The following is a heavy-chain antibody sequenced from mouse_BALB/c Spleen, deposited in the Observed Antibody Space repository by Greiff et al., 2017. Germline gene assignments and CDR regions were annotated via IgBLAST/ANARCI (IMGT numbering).Heavy chain of an antibody. Sequence: EVQGVESGGGLVKPGGSLKLSCAASGFTFSSYAMSWVRQTPEKRLEWVAYISSGSSTIYYADTVKGRFTISRDNPKNTLFLQMTSLRSEDTAMYYCARDWEFAYWGQGTLVTVSA. CDR3: ARDWEFAY. V-gene: IGHV5-17*02. J-gene: IGHJ3*01. CDR1: GFTFSSYA. CDR2: ISSGSSTI. D-gene: IGHD4-1*01.